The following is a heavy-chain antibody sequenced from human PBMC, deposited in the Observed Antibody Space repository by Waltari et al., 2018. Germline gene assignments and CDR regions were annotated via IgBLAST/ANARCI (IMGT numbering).Heavy chain of an antibody. CDR2: IYSGGST. CDR3: ARSSVEMATMRNWYFDL. CDR1: GFTVSSNY. V-gene: IGHV3-53*01. J-gene: IGHJ2*01. D-gene: IGHD5-12*01. Sequence: EVQLVESGGGLIQPGGSLRLSCAASGFTVSSNYMSWVRQAPGKGLEWVSVIYSGGSTDYTDFVKGRFTISGDNSKNTLYLQMNSLRAEDTAVYYCARSSVEMATMRNWYFDLWGRGTLVTVSS.